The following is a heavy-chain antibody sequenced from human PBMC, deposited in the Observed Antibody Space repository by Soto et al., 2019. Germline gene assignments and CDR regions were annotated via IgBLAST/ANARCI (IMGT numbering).Heavy chain of an antibody. V-gene: IGHV1-3*01. CDR2: INPDNGNT. Sequence: VKGAWKAAGYTFSIDTSNWLLHDKKKRLEWMGWINPDNGNTKSSQKFQDRVIITRDTSASTAYMDLSSLRSEDTAVFYCARVTPGHNLYYSSGLGVWGQGPSVTVSS. D-gene: IGHD1-1*01. CDR3: ARVTPGHNLYYSSGLGV. J-gene: IGHJ6*01. CDR1: GYTFSIDT.